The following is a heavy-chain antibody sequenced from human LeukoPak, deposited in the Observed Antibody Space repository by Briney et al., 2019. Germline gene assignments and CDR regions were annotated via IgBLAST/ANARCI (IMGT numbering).Heavy chain of an antibody. V-gene: IGHV4-34*01. D-gene: IGHD2-15*01. CDR2: INHNGST. CDR1: GGSFSGYS. J-gene: IGHJ5*02. Sequence: PSETLSLTCAVSGGSFSGYSWGWIRQPPGRGLEWIGEINHNGSTTNNPPLKSRVTISVDTSKNQFSLKLSSVTGAETAVYYCARRGYCSGGSCYSLLRWFDPWGRGTLVTVSS. CDR3: ARRGYCSGGSCYSLLRWFDP.